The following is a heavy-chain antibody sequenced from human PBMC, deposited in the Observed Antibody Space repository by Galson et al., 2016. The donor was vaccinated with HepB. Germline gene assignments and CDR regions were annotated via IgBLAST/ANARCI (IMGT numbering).Heavy chain of an antibody. Sequence: SLRLSCAGSGFTFDDYAMHWVRQAPGKGLEWVSGISWNSGTKDYADSVKGRFAISRDNAESSLYLQMNSLRAEDTALYYCAKVGDGYNAYYFDYWGPGTLVTVSS. CDR1: GFTFDDYA. J-gene: IGHJ4*02. CDR3: AKVGDGYNAYYFDY. D-gene: IGHD5-24*01. V-gene: IGHV3-9*01. CDR2: ISWNSGTK.